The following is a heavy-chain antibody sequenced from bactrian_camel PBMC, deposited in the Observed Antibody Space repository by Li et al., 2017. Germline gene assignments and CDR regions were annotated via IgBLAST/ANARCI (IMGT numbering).Heavy chain of an antibody. CDR2: VETGGSTT. Sequence: HVQLVESGGGSVQTGGSLKLSCVNSGYSESTYCMGWFRQVSGKARERESLASVETGGSTTYADSVKGRFTVSRNNALNTLSLKMNNLKTEDTAVYYCATGGKDNWRVSGQGTQVTVS. V-gene: IGHV3S1*01. D-gene: IGHD1*01. J-gene: IGHJ4*01. CDR1: GYSESTYC.